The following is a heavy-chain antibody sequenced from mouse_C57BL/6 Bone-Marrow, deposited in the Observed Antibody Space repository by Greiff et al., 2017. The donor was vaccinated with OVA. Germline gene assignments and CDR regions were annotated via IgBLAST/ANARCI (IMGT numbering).Heavy chain of an antibody. CDR1: GYTFTDYY. Sequence: VQLQQSGPELVKPGASVKISCKASGYTFTDYYMNWVKQSHGKSLEWIGDINPNNGGTSYNQKFKGKATLTVDKSSSTAYMELRSLTSEDSAVYYCARESGSYWYFDVWGTGTTVTVSS. D-gene: IGHD1-3*01. J-gene: IGHJ1*03. CDR2: INPNNGGT. V-gene: IGHV1-26*01. CDR3: ARESGSYWYFDV.